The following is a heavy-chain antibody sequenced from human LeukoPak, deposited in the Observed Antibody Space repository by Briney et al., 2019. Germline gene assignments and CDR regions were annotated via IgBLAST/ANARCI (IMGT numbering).Heavy chain of an antibody. V-gene: IGHV3-48*03. Sequence: GGSLRLSCAASGFTFSSYEMNWVRQAPGKGLEWVSYISSSGSTIYYADSVKGRFTISRDNSKNTLFLQMNSLRAEDTAVYYCARDTNDYDFWSGYYPNFDYWGQGTLVTVSS. CDR3: ARDTNDYDFWSGYYPNFDY. CDR1: GFTFSSYE. CDR2: ISSSGSTI. D-gene: IGHD3-3*01. J-gene: IGHJ4*02.